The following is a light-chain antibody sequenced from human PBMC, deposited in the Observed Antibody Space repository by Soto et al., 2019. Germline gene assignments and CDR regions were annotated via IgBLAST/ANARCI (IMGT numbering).Light chain of an antibody. CDR3: QQLDSYPLT. V-gene: IGKV1-9*01. CDR2: ATS. CDR1: QGISSY. J-gene: IGKJ1*01. Sequence: IQLTQSPSSLSASVGDRVTITCRASQGISSYLAWYQQKPGKAPKLLIYATSTLQSGVPSRFSGSGSGTDFTLTISSLQPEDFAIYYCQQLDSYPLTFGQGTKVDI.